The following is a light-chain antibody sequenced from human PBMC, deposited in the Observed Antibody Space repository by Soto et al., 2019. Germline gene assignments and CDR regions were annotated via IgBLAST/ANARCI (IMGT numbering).Light chain of an antibody. V-gene: IGKV3-15*01. CDR1: QTVRSS. J-gene: IGKJ1*01. CDR3: QQYANWPPWT. Sequence: EIVMTQSPATLSVSPGETATLSCRASQTVRSSLAWYQQKPGQAPRLLIYNTSTRAAGIPTRFSGSGSGTEFILTISGLQSEDFAVYYCQQYANWPPWTLGQGTKVDIK. CDR2: NTS.